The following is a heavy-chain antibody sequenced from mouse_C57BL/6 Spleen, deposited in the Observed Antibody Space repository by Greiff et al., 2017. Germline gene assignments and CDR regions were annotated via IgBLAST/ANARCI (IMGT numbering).Heavy chain of an antibody. J-gene: IGHJ2*01. V-gene: IGHV1-84*01. Sequence: LMESGPELVKPGASVKISCKASGYTFTDYYINWVKQRPGQGLEWIGWIYPGSGNTKYNEKFKGKAKLTVDTSSSTAYMQLSSLTSEDSAVYFCASYYYGSSFDYWGQGTTLTVSS. D-gene: IGHD1-1*01. CDR3: ASYYYGSSFDY. CDR1: GYTFTDYY. CDR2: IYPGSGNT.